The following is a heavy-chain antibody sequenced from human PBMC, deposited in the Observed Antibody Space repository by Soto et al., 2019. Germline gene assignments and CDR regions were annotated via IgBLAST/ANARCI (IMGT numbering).Heavy chain of an antibody. CDR3: ARGGGYGSGSYYKWGISYYYMDV. J-gene: IGHJ6*03. CDR2: IYHSGST. D-gene: IGHD3-10*01. Sequence: PSETLSLTCAVSSGSISSSNWWSWVRQPPGKGLEWIGEIYHSGSTNYNPSLKSRVTISVDKSKNQFSLKLSSVTAADTAVYYCARGGGYGSGSYYKWGISYYYMDVWGKGTTVTVSS. CDR1: SGSISSSNW. V-gene: IGHV4-4*02.